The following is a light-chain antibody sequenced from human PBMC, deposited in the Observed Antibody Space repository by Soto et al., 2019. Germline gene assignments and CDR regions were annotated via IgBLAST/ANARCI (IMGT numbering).Light chain of an antibody. CDR1: QSISSY. CDR3: QQSYSTPRT. Sequence: DIQMTQSPSSLSASVGDRVTITCRASQSISSYLNWYQKKPGKAPKLLIYAASSLQSGVPSRFSGSGAGTDFTLTISSLQPEDFATYSCQQSYSTPRTFGQGTEVDSK. J-gene: IGKJ1*01. V-gene: IGKV1-39*01. CDR2: AAS.